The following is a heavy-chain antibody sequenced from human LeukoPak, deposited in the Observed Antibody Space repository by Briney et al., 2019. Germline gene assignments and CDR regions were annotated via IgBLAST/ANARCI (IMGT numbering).Heavy chain of an antibody. V-gene: IGHV4-34*01. Sequence: SETLSLTCAVYGGSFSGYYWSWIRQPPRKGLEWIGEINHSGSTNYNPSLKSRVTISVDTSKNQFSLKLSSVTAADTAVYYCARGGYSGYDYAFDYWGQGTLVTVSS. J-gene: IGHJ4*02. CDR3: ARGGYSGYDYAFDY. CDR1: GGSFSGYY. CDR2: INHSGST. D-gene: IGHD5-12*01.